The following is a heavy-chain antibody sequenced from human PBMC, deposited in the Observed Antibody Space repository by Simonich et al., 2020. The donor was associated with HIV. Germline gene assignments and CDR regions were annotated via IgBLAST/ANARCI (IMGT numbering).Heavy chain of an antibody. CDR3: AGYYYDSSGYYGGAFDI. V-gene: IGHV3-48*01. J-gene: IGHJ3*02. Sequence: EVQLVESGGGLVQPGGSLRLSCAASGFTFSSYSMNWFRQAPGRGLEGVSYYSSSSTIYYADYVKGRFTISRDNSKNTLYLQMNSLRAEDTAVYYCAGYYYDSSGYYGGAFDIWGQGTMVTVSS. CDR2: YSSSSTI. D-gene: IGHD3-22*01. CDR1: GFTFSSYS.